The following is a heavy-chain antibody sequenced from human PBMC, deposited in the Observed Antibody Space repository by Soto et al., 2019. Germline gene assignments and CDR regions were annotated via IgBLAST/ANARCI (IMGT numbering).Heavy chain of an antibody. J-gene: IGHJ6*02. V-gene: IGHV1-2*02. CDR3: ARGIYYYYYGMDV. CDR1: GYTFTGYY. CDR2: INPNSGGT. Sequence: ASAKFSCKASGYTFTGYYMHWGRQAPGQGLEWMGWINPNSGGTNYAQKFQGRVTMTRNTSISTAYMELSSLRSEDTALYYCARGIYYYYYGMDVWGQGTTVTVSS.